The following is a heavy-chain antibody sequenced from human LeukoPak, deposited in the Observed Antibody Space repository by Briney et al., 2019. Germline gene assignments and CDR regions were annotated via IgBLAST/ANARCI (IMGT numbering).Heavy chain of an antibody. V-gene: IGHV1-18*01. CDR3: AREPYDSSGYGDY. CDR2: ISAYNGNT. D-gene: IGHD3-22*01. J-gene: IGHJ4*02. Sequence: APVKVSCKASCFNFSNYCISWGGQAPGQGVEGMGWISAYNGNTNYAQKLQGRVTMTTDTSTSTAYMELRSLRSDDTAVYYCAREPYDSSGYGDYWGQGTLVTVSS. CDR1: CFNFSNYC.